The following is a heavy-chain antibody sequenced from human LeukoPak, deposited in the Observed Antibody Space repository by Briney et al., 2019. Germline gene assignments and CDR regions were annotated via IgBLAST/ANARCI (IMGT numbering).Heavy chain of an antibody. CDR1: GYTFTGYY. D-gene: IGHD3-16*01. CDR3: ARCDGGWRSGCAFDI. CDR2: INPNSGGT. V-gene: IGHV1-2*02. Sequence: GASVKVSCKASGYTFTGYYMHWVRQAPGQGLEWMGWINPNSGGTNYAQKFQGRVTMTRDTSISTAYMELSSLRSEDTAVYYCARCDGGWRSGCAFDIWGQGTMVTVSS. J-gene: IGHJ3*02.